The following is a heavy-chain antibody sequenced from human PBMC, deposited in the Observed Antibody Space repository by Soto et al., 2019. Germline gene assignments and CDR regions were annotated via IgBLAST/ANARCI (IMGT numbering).Heavy chain of an antibody. Sequence: GASVKVSCKASGYTFTGYYMHWVRQAPGQGLEWMGWINPNSGGTNYAQKFQGWVTMTRDTSISTAYMELSRLRSDDTAVYYCARGTFPTYYYGSGSYYNPADYGMDVWGQGTTVTVSS. CDR2: INPNSGGT. CDR3: ARGTFPTYYYGSGSYYNPADYGMDV. D-gene: IGHD3-10*01. V-gene: IGHV1-2*04. CDR1: GYTFTGYY. J-gene: IGHJ6*02.